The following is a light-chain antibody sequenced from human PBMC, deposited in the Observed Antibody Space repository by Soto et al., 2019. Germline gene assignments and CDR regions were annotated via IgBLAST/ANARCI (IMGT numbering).Light chain of an antibody. CDR1: SSNVGSNT. Sequence: QSVLTQPPSASGTPGQRVTISCSGSSSNVGSNTVNWYQQLPGTATKLLIYSDNQLPSGVPDRFSVSKSSTSASLAISGLELEDEDDYYCASWADSLSGIYVFGTGTKLTVL. CDR3: ASWADSLSGIYV. V-gene: IGLV1-44*01. CDR2: SDN. J-gene: IGLJ1*01.